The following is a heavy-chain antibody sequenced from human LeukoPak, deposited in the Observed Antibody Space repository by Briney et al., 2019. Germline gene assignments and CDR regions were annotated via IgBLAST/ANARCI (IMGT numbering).Heavy chain of an antibody. CDR1: GITFRNYW. CDR2: IKEDGSDK. J-gene: IGHJ5*02. V-gene: IGHV3-7*01. D-gene: IGHD2-2*01. Sequence: PGESLILSCAASGITFRNYWMSWVRQAPGKGLEWVAFIKEDGSDKHYVDSVKGRFTISRDNAQNSLYLQMNSLRAEDTAVYFCHQPVTLPAWGQGTLVTVSS. CDR3: HQPVTLPA.